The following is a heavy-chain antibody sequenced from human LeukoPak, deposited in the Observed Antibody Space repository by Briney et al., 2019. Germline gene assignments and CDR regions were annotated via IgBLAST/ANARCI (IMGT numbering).Heavy chain of an antibody. Sequence: ASVKVSCKASGYTFTDCYIHWVRQALGQGLEWMGLMLPNSGGTNIAQRFQGRLTLTRDTSISTAFMELSRLTSDDTAVYYCARDSVTLPGLSFDYWGQGTLLTVSP. V-gene: IGHV1-2*02. J-gene: IGHJ4*02. CDR1: GYTFTDCY. D-gene: IGHD1-26*01. CDR2: MLPNSGGT. CDR3: ARDSVTLPGLSFDY.